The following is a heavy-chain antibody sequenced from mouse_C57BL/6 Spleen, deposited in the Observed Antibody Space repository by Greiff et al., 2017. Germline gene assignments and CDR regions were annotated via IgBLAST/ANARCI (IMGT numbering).Heavy chain of an antibody. CDR3: TTPGSSYDFDY. Sequence: VHVKQSGAELVRPGASVKLSCTASGFNIKDYYMHWVKQRPEQGLEWIGRIDPEDGDTEYAPKFQGKATMTADTSSNTAYLQLSSLTSEDTAVYYCTTPGSSYDFDYWGQGTTLTVSS. V-gene: IGHV14-1*01. CDR1: GFNIKDYY. J-gene: IGHJ2*01. CDR2: IDPEDGDT. D-gene: IGHD1-1*01.